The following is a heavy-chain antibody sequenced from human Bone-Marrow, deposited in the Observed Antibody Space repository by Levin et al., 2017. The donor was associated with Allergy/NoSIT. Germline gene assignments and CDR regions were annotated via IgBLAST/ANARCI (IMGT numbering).Heavy chain of an antibody. CDR3: AREAVATPEWGY. Sequence: ASVKVSCKASGYTFTGYHMHWVRQAPGQGLEWMGWINPSSGGTNYAQKFQGRVTMTRDTSISTAYMELSRLTSDDTSVYYCAREAVATPEWGYWGQGTLVTVSS. V-gene: IGHV1-2*02. CDR1: GYTFTGYH. J-gene: IGHJ4*02. CDR2: INPSSGGT. D-gene: IGHD5-12*01.